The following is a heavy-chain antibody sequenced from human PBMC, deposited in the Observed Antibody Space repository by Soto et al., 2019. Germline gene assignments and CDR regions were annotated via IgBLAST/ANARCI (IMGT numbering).Heavy chain of an antibody. CDR3: ARGDDCSSTSCFLFDP. D-gene: IGHD2-2*01. CDR2: IYYSGST. V-gene: IGHV4-31*03. Sequence: SETLSLTCTVSSGSLSSGGYYWSWIRQHPGKGLEWIGYIYYSGSTYYSPSLKSRVTISVDTSKNQFSLKLSSVTAADTAVYYCARGDDCSSTSCFLFDPWGQGTLVTVSS. CDR1: SGSLSSGGYY. J-gene: IGHJ5*02.